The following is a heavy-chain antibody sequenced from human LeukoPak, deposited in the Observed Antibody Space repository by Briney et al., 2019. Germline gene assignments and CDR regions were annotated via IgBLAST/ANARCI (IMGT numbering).Heavy chain of an antibody. V-gene: IGHV1-8*01. D-gene: IGHD3-10*01. Sequence: ASVKVSCKASGYTFTSYDINWVRQATGQGLEWMGWMNPNSGNTGYAQKFQGRVTMTRNTSISTAYMELSSLRSEDTAVYYCARSSMVRRIHFDYWGQGTLVTVSS. CDR3: ARSSMVRRIHFDY. CDR1: GYTFTSYD. CDR2: MNPNSGNT. J-gene: IGHJ4*02.